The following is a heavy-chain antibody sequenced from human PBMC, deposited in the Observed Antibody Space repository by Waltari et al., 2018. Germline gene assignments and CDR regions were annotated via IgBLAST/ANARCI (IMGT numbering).Heavy chain of an antibody. J-gene: IGHJ6*03. V-gene: IGHV4-4*02. CDR3: ARVFWIGYFPRYYYMAV. Sequence: QVQLQESGPGLVKPSGTLCLTCEVSGGSVSTIDWWTWVRQSPGKGLEWIAEIHHGGTPNSIPPLRRRGTISVDKSETPFYLDLNSVTAAATAVYYCARVFWIGYFPRYYYMAVLGKGTTVTVSS. CDR1: GGSVSTIDW. D-gene: IGHD3-3*01. CDR2: IHHGGTP.